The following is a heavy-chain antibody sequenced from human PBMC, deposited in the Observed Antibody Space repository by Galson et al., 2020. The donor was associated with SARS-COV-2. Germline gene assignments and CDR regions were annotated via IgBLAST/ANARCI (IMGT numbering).Heavy chain of an antibody. J-gene: IGHJ4*02. D-gene: IGHD3-22*01. CDR2: MYHSGGT. V-gene: IGHV4-31*03. CDR1: GGSISSDNYY. Sequence: ASETLSLTCTVSGGSISSDNYYWTWIRQHPGKGLEWIGYMYHSGGTYYNPSLKSRVTISVDTSKNQFSLKLSSVTAADTAVYFCARISRGYDYHNSGWGQGTLVTVSS. CDR3: ARISRGYDYHNSG.